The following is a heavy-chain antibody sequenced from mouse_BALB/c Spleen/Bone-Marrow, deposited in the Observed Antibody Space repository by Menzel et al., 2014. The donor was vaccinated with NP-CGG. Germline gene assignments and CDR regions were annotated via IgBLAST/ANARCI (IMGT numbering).Heavy chain of an antibody. V-gene: IGHV1-7*01. Sequence: VKLVESGAELAKPGASVKMSCKASGYTFTSYWMHWVKQRPGQGLEWIEYINPSTGYTEYNQKFKDKATLTADKSSSTAYMQLSSLTSEDSAVYYCARSAPWDGFAYWGQGTLVTVSA. CDR1: GYTFTSYW. J-gene: IGHJ3*01. CDR3: ARSAPWDGFAY. CDR2: INPSTGYT. D-gene: IGHD4-1*01.